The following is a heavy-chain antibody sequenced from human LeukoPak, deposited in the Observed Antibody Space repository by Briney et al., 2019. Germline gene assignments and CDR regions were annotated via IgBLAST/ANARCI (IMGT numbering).Heavy chain of an antibody. Sequence: AGGSLRLSCAASGFTFSSYAMSWVRQAPGKGLEWVSAISGSGGSTYYADSVKGRFTISRDNSKNTLYLQMNSLRAEDTAVYYCAKGGANWNDVYPRSDYWGQGTLVTVSS. CDR3: AKGGANWNDVYPRSDY. V-gene: IGHV3-23*01. CDR1: GFTFSSYA. CDR2: ISGSGGST. J-gene: IGHJ4*02. D-gene: IGHD1-1*01.